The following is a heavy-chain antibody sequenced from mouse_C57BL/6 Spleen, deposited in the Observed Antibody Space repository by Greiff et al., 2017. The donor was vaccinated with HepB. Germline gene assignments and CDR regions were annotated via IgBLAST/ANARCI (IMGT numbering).Heavy chain of an antibody. V-gene: IGHV1-59*01. J-gene: IGHJ2*01. D-gene: IGHD2-5*01. CDR1: GYTFTSYW. Sequence: QVQLQQPGAELVRPGTSVKLSCKASGYTFTSYWMHWVKQRPGQGLEWIGVIDPSDSYTTYNQKFKGKATLTFDTSSSTAYMQLSSLTSEDSAVYYCARGGYSNYGVDYWGQGTTLTVSS. CDR3: ARGGYSNYGVDY. CDR2: IDPSDSYT.